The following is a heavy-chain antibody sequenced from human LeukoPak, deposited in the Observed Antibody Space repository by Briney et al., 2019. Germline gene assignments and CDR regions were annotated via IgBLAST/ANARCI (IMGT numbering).Heavy chain of an antibody. CDR2: ISSSSSAK. CDR1: GFTFSTYN. V-gene: IGHV3-48*01. Sequence: PGGSLRLSCEASGFTFSTYNMNWVRQAPGKGLEWVSYISSSSSAKYYADSVKGRFTISRDNAKNSLYLQMYDLRAEDTAVYYCAIYCSTSSCYTSLFDYWGQGTPVTVSS. D-gene: IGHD2-2*02. CDR3: AIYCSTSSCYTSLFDY. J-gene: IGHJ4*02.